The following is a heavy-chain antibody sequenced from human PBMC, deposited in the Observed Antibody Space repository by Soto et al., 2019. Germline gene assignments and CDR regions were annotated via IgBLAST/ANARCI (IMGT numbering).Heavy chain of an antibody. CDR3: ARDGGLYYGSGSYYNEFDY. J-gene: IGHJ4*02. Sequence: EVQLVESGGGLVQPGGSLRVSCAASGFTFSRYSMNWVRQAPGKGLEWLSYIDSSSKTIYYADSVKGRFTISRDNSKNTLYLQMNSLRAEDTAVYYCARDGGLYYGSGSYYNEFDYWGQGTLVTVSS. V-gene: IGHV3-48*01. D-gene: IGHD3-10*01. CDR1: GFTFSRYS. CDR2: IDSSSKTI.